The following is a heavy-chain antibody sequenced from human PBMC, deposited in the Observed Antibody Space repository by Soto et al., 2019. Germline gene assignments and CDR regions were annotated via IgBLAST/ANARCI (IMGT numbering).Heavy chain of an antibody. CDR1: GGSISSGGYY. V-gene: IGHV4-31*03. CDR2: IYYSGST. J-gene: IGHJ4*02. Sequence: QVQLQESGPGLVKPSQTLSLTCTVSGGSISSGGYYWSWIRQHPGKGLEWIGYIYYSGSTYYNPSLKSRVTICVDPSKNRFSLRRGCVTPAATAVYYGAGFDFGVAPRFDYWGQGTLVTVSS. CDR3: AGFDFGVAPRFDY. D-gene: IGHD3-3*01.